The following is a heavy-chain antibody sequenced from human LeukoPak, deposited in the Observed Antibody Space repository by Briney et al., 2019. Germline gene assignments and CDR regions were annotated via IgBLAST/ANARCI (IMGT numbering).Heavy chain of an antibody. V-gene: IGHV4-59*01. D-gene: IGHD3-22*01. J-gene: IGHJ3*02. CDR1: GGSISSYY. Sequence: SETLSLTCTVSGGSISSYYWSWIRQPPGKGLEWIGYIYYSGSTNYNPSLKSRVTISVDTSKNQFSLKLSSVTAADTAEYYCARTEDNSSGYYSSLGAFDIWGQGTMVTVSS. CDR3: ARTEDNSSGYYSSLGAFDI. CDR2: IYYSGST.